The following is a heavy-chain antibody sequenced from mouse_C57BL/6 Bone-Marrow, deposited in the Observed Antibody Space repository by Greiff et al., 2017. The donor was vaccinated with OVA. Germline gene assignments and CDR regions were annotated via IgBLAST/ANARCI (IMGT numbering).Heavy chain of an antibody. CDR3: ARDDGYYGAY. CDR2: ISSGGSYT. CDR1: GFTFSSYG. Sequence: EVKLVESGGDLVKPGGSLKLSCAASGFTFSSYGMSWVRQTPDKRLGWVATISSGGSYTYYPDSVKGRFTISRDNAKNSLYQQMSSLKSEDKAMYYCARDDGYYGAYWGQGTLVTVSA. D-gene: IGHD2-3*01. J-gene: IGHJ3*01. V-gene: IGHV5-6*01.